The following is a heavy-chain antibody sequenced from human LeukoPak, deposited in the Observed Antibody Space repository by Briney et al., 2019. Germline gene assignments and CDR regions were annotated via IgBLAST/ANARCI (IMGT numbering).Heavy chain of an antibody. CDR2: ISSDGSKN. J-gene: IGHJ4*02. CDR1: GFTFTNYA. CDR3: ATPLDYYDSSGYHQGGD. V-gene: IGHV3-30*03. D-gene: IGHD3-22*01. Sequence: GGSLRLSCAASGFTFTNYAMHWVRQTPGKGLEWVALISSDGSKNIYADPVKGRFTVSRDNSKNTLYLQMNSLRAEDTAVYYCATPLDYYDSSGYHQGGDWGQGTLVTVSS.